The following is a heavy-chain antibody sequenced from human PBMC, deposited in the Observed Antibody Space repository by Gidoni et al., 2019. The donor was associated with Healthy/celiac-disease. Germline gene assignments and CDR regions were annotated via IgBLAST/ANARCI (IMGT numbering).Heavy chain of an antibody. CDR1: GFTFSRYA. CDR3: ARDRDVGGVIVTPYFDY. D-gene: IGHD3-16*02. CDR2: ISYDGSNK. J-gene: IGHJ4*02. Sequence: QVQLVESGGGVVQPGRSLRLSCAASGFTFSRYAMHWGRQAPGKGLEWVAVISYDGSNKYYADSVKGRFTISRDNSKNTLYLQMNSLRAEDTAVYYCARDRDVGGVIVTPYFDYWGQGTLVTVSS. V-gene: IGHV3-30-3*01.